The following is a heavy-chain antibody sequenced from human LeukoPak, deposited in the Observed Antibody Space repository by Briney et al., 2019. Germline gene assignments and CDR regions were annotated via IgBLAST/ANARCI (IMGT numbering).Heavy chain of an antibody. D-gene: IGHD3-22*01. CDR3: TTDYYYYDSSGYYYAFDY. J-gene: IGHJ4*02. V-gene: IGHV3-15*01. CDR2: IKSKTDGGTT. Sequence: GGSLRLSCAASGFTFSNAWMSWVRQAPGEGLEWGGRIKSKTDGGTTDYAAPVKGRFTISRDDSKNTLYLQMNSLKTEDTAVYYCTTDYYYYDSSGYYYAFDYWGQGTLVTVSS. CDR1: GFTFSNAW.